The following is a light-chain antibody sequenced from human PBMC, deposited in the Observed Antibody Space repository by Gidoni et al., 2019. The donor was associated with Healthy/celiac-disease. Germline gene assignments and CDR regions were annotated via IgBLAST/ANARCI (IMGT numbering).Light chain of an antibody. J-gene: IGKJ4*01. CDR2: AAS. CDR1: QSVSSSY. CDR3: QQYGSSPLT. Sequence: ELVLTQSPGTLSLSPGERATLSCRASQSVSSSYLAWYQQQPGQAPRLLIYAASSRATGIPDRFSGSGSGTDFTLTISRLEPEDFAVYYCQQYGSSPLTVXGXTKVEIK. V-gene: IGKV3-20*01.